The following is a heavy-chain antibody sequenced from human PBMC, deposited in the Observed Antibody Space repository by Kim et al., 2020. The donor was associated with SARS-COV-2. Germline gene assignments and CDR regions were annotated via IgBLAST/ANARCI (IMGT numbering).Heavy chain of an antibody. Sequence: GGSLRLSCTASGFTFNIYAMSWVRQAPGKGLEWVSTIGDGDTYYADSVKGRFTISRDDSKNTIHLQMNGLRAEDTAVYYCAKDGMARNGVYDWFDPWGQGTVVTVTS. J-gene: IGHJ5*02. D-gene: IGHD1-1*01. V-gene: IGHV3-23*01. CDR1: GFTFNIYA. CDR3: AKDGMARNGVYDWFDP. CDR2: IGDGDT.